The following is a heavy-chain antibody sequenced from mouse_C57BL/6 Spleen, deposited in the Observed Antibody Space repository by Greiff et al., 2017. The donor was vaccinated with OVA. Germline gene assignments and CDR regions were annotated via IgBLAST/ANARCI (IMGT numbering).Heavy chain of an antibody. J-gene: IGHJ4*01. CDR3: AKSYYSNYANAMDY. CDR2: IWRGGST. Sequence: VQLQQSGPGLVQPSQSLSITCTVSGFSLTSYGVHWVRQSPGKGLEWLGVIWRGGSTDYNAAFMSRLSITKDNSKSQVFFKMNSLQADDTAIYYCAKSYYSNYANAMDYWGQGTSVTVSS. V-gene: IGHV2-5*01. D-gene: IGHD2-5*01. CDR1: GFSLTSYG.